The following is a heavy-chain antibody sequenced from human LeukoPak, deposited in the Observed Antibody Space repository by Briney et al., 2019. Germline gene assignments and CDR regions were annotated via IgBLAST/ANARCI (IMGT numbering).Heavy chain of an antibody. D-gene: IGHD3-9*01. Sequence: SETLSLTCTVSGGSISSYYWSWIRQPPGKGLEWIGYIYYSGSTNYNPSLKSRVTMSVDTSKNQFSLNLRSVTAADTAVYYCARSYYDFLTGYYLDYWGPGTLVTVSS. J-gene: IGHJ4*02. CDR2: IYYSGST. V-gene: IGHV4-59*08. CDR3: ARSYYDFLTGYYLDY. CDR1: GGSISSYY.